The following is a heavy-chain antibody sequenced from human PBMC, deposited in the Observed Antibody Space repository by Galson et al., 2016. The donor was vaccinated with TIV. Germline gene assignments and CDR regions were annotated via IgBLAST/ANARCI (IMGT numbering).Heavy chain of an antibody. D-gene: IGHD1-26*01. CDR1: GGSISSGGFY. CDR3: ARWADSGRYYQYFHH. V-gene: IGHV4-31*03. Sequence: TLSLTCNVSGGSISSGGFYWSWIRQHPGKGLEWIGYIYNSGSTYYKPSLKSRVTISVDTSTNQFSLILSSVTAADTAVYYCARWADSGRYYQYFHHWGQGTLVTVSS. CDR2: IYNSGST. J-gene: IGHJ1*01.